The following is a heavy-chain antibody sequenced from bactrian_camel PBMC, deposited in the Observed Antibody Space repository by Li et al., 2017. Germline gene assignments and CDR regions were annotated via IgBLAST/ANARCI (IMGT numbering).Heavy chain of an antibody. Sequence: DVQLVESGGGSVQAGGSLSLSCEASGYTDTACMGWFRQTPASGRIGVAGLHRTGRTTYGNFVKGRFTISKDSAKNTLYLQMDNLKPEDTAVYYCGAGVEYCSRSNYCDCQLDALSRAGYRYWGQGTQVTVS. CDR3: GAGVEYCSRSNYCDCQLDALSRAGYRY. CDR2: LHRTGRT. D-gene: IGHD2*01. CDR1: GYTDTAC. V-gene: IGHV3S10*01. J-gene: IGHJ4*01.